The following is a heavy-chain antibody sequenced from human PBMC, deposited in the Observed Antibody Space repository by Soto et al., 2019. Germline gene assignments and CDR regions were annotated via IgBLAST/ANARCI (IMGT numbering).Heavy chain of an antibody. CDR3: ARDADDSSGYWVR. CDR1: GGTFSSYS. J-gene: IGHJ4*02. D-gene: IGHD3-22*01. CDR2: IIPIFGTA. Sequence: GASVKVSCKASGGTFSSYSISWVRQAPGQGLEWMGGIIPIFGTANYAQKFQGRVTITADESTSTAYMELSSLRSEDTAVYYCARDADDSSGYWVRWGQGTLVTVSS. V-gene: IGHV1-69*13.